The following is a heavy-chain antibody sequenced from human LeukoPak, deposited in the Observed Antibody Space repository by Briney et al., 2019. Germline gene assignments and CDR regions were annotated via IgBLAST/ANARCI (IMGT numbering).Heavy chain of an antibody. D-gene: IGHD2-15*01. CDR3: AKDDRPIVGGMDV. Sequence: PGGSLRLSCTASGFTFDGYAMHWVRQVPGRGLEWVSLISWDGSSTYYRDSVKGRFTISRDNNKNSLYLQMNSLRPDDTALYFCAKDDRPIVGGMDVWGQGTTVTVSS. CDR1: GFTFDGYA. V-gene: IGHV3-43D*03. CDR2: ISWDGSST. J-gene: IGHJ6*02.